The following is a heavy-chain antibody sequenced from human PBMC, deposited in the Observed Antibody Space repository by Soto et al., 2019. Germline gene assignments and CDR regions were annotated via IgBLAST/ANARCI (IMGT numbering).Heavy chain of an antibody. J-gene: IGHJ4*02. CDR2: IYYSGST. V-gene: IGHV4-39*01. CDR3: ARHRVPGGSGWYDFDY. D-gene: IGHD6-19*01. CDR1: GGSISSSSYY. Sequence: QLQLQESGPGLVKPWETLSLTCTVSGGSISSSSYYWGWIRQPPGKGLEWIGSIYYSGSTYYNPSLKSRVTISVDTSKNPFSLKLSSVTAADTAVYYCARHRVPGGSGWYDFDYWGQGTLVTVSS.